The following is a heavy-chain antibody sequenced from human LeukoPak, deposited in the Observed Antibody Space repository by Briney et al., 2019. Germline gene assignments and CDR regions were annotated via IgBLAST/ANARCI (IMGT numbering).Heavy chain of an antibody. J-gene: IGHJ4*02. CDR3: AYYGSGSYYYFDY. CDR1: GYTLTELS. CDR2: FDPEDGET. V-gene: IGHV1-24*01. Sequence: ASVTVSCTVSGYTLTELSMHWVRPAPGKGLEWMGGFDPEDGETIYAQKFQGRVTMTEDTSTDTAYMELSSLRSEDTAVYYCAYYGSGSYYYFDYWGQGTLVTVSS. D-gene: IGHD3-10*01.